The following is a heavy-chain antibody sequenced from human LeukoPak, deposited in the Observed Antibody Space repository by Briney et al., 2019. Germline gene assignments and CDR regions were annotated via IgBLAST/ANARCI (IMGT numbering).Heavy chain of an antibody. CDR1: GYTFAGYY. V-gene: IGHV1-2*02. CDR2: INPNSGGT. J-gene: IGHJ4*02. D-gene: IGHD5-12*01. CDR3: ARDQSGYDSEDY. Sequence: ASVKVSCKASGYTFAGYYMHWVRQAPGQGLEWMGWINPNSGGTNYAQKFQGRVTMTRDTSISTAYMELSRLRSDDTAVYYCARDQSGYDSEDYWGQGTLVTVSS.